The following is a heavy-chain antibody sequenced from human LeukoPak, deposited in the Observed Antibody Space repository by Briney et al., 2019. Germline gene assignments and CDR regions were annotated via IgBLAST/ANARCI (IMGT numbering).Heavy chain of an antibody. D-gene: IGHD5-24*01. J-gene: IGHJ4*02. CDR2: IYYSGST. Sequence: PSETLSLTCTVSGASISSYYWGWIRQPPGKGLEWIGSIYYSGSTYYNPSLKSRVTISVDTSKNQFSLKLSSVTAADTAVYYCARHKKDGSNDYWGQGTLVTVSS. CDR1: GASISSYY. CDR3: ARHKKDGSNDY. V-gene: IGHV4-39*01.